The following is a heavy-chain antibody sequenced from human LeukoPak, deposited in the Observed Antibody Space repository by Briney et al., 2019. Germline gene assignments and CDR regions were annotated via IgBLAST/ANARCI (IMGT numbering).Heavy chain of an antibody. CDR1: GYTFTSYG. J-gene: IGHJ6*02. CDR3: AVRELSYYYGMDV. Sequence: AASVKVSCKASGYTFTSYGISWVRQAPGQGLEWMGWISAYNGNTNYAQKLQGRVTMTTDTSTSTAYMELRSLRSDDTAVYYCAVRELSYYYGMDVWGQGTTVTVSS. D-gene: IGHD1-26*01. CDR2: ISAYNGNT. V-gene: IGHV1-18*01.